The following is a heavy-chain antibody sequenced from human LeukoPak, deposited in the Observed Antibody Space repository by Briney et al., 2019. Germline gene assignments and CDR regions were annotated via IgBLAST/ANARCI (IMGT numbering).Heavy chain of an antibody. CDR1: GFTLSSYW. Sequence: GGSLRLSCAASGFTLSSYWMSWVRQAPGKGLEWVTNIKQDGSEKNYVDFVKGRFTISRDNAKNSLYLQMNSLRAEDTALYYCARKRPNYFDYWGQGTLVTVSS. V-gene: IGHV3-7*01. CDR2: IKQDGSEK. J-gene: IGHJ4*02. CDR3: ARKRPNYFDY.